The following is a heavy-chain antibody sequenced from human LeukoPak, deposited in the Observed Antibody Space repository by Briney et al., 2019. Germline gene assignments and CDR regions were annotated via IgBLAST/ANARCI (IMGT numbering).Heavy chain of an antibody. V-gene: IGHV4-4*02. CDR3: ARGLYGSDSY. D-gene: IGHD6-19*01. CDR1: GGSISSDNW. CDR2: IYHSGRA. Sequence: SQTLSLTCTVSGGSISSDNWWIWVRQPPGKGLEWIGEIYHSGRANYNPSLKSRVNMSVDKSKNQFSLSLSSVTAADTAVYHCARGLYGSDSYWGQGNLVTVSS. J-gene: IGHJ4*02.